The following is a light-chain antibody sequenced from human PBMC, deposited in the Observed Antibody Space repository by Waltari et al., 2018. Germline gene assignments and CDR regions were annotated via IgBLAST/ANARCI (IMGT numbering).Light chain of an antibody. Sequence: QSALTQPASVSGSPGQSITISCTGTSSDVGCYKYVSWYQQHPDKAPKLMLYDVNNRPSGVSNRLSGSKSGNTASLTISSLQAEDEADYYCSSYTSSTIPVFGTGTKVTVL. J-gene: IGLJ1*01. V-gene: IGLV2-14*03. CDR2: DVN. CDR3: SSYTSSTIPV. CDR1: SSDVGCYKY.